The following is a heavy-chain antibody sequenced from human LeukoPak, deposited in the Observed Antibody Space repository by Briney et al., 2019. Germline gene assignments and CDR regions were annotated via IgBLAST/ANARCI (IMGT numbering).Heavy chain of an antibody. CDR1: GFSSTSYS. J-gene: IGHJ4*02. Sequence: GGSLRLSCAASGFSSTSYSMHWVRQAPGKGLEWVAIISLDGSNRNYVDSVKGRFTISRDIPKNTLYLQMNSLRGEDTAVYYCAKEHSSGWPNFDSWGQGTLVTVSS. V-gene: IGHV3-30*18. CDR3: AKEHSSGWPNFDS. D-gene: IGHD6-19*01. CDR2: ISLDGSNR.